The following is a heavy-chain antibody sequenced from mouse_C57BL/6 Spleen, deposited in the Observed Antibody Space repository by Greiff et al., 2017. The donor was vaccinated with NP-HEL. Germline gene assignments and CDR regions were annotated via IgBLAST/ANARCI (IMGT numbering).Heavy chain of an antibody. V-gene: IGHV1-7*01. D-gene: IGHD2-4*01. Sequence: VQLQQSGAELAKPGASVKLSCKASGYTFTSYWMHWVKQRPGQGLEWIGYINPSSGYTKYNQKFKDKATLTADKSSSTAYMQRSSLTYEDSAVYYCARDYDEWYFDVWGTGTTVTVSS. CDR3: ARDYDEWYFDV. J-gene: IGHJ1*03. CDR2: INPSSGYT. CDR1: GYTFTSYW.